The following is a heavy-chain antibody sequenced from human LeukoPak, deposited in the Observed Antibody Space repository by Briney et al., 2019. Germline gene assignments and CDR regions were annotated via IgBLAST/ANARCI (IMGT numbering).Heavy chain of an antibody. CDR3: ATRRPGDDILAFDY. CDR2: INPNSGGT. J-gene: IGHJ4*02. Sequence: PWASVKVSCKASGYTFTGYYMHWVRQAPGQGLEWMGWINPNSGGTNYAQKFRGRVTMTRDTSISTAYMELSRLRSDDTAVYYCATRRPGDDILAFDYWGQGTLVTVSS. V-gene: IGHV1-2*02. CDR1: GYTFTGYY. D-gene: IGHD3-9*01.